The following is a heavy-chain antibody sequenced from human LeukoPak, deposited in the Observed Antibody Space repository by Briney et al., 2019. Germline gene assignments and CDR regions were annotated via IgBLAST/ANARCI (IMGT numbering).Heavy chain of an antibody. CDR1: GYTFTGYY. V-gene: IGHV1-2*02. J-gene: IGHJ4*02. Sequence: ASVKVSCKASGYTFTGYYMHWVRQAPGQGLEWMGWINPNSGGTNYAQKFQGRVTMTRDTSISTAYVELSRLRSDDTAVYYCARDQSIVPHFDYWGQGTLVTVSS. CDR2: INPNSGGT. CDR3: ARDQSIVPHFDY. D-gene: IGHD3-16*02.